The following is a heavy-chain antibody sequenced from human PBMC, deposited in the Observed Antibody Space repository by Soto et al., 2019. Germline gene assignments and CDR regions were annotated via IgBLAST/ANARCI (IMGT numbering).Heavy chain of an antibody. D-gene: IGHD1-26*01. J-gene: IGHJ5*02. CDR2: IWYDGSNK. Sequence: QVQLVESGGGVVQPGRSLRLSCAASGFTFSSYGMHWVRQAPVKGLEWVAVIWYDGSNKYYADSVKGRFTISRDNSKNTLYLQMNSLRAEDTAVYYCARGSGPMGNWFDPWGQGTLVTVSS. CDR3: ARGSGPMGNWFDP. V-gene: IGHV3-33*01. CDR1: GFTFSSYG.